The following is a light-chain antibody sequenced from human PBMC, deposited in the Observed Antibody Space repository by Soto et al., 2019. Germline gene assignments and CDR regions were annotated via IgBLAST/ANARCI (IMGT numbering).Light chain of an antibody. CDR2: DAS. J-gene: IGKJ4*01. CDR1: QSVYNNY. CDR3: QRYGTSFS. Sequence: EIVLTQSPGTLSLSPGDRATLSCRASQSVYNNYLAWYQQKPGQAPRLLIYDASARFTGIPDRFSGSGSGTEFTLTTSRLEPEDFAVYYCQRYGTSFSFGGGTKVEI. V-gene: IGKV3-20*01.